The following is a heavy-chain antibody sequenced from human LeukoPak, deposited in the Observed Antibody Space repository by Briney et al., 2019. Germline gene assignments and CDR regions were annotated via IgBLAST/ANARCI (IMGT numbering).Heavy chain of an antibody. D-gene: IGHD2-15*01. Sequence: GESLKISCKGSGYSFTSYWIGWVRQMPGRGVEGMGIIYPGDSDTRYSSSFQGQVIISADKSISTAYLQWSSLKASDTAMYYCASGGSIDYWGQGTLVTVSS. J-gene: IGHJ4*02. CDR3: ASGGSIDY. V-gene: IGHV5-51*01. CDR1: GYSFTSYW. CDR2: IYPGDSDT.